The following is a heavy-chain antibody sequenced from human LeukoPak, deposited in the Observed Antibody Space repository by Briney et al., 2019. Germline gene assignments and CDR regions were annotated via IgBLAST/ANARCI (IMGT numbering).Heavy chain of an antibody. V-gene: IGHV3-7*03. CDR2: IKQDGSEK. D-gene: IGHD3-22*01. CDR3: ARDPRSGYYSDFDY. J-gene: IGHJ4*02. CDR1: GFTFSSYW. Sequence: PGGSLRLSCAASGFTFSSYWMSWVRQAPGKGLEWVADIKQDGSEKYYVDSVKGRFTISRDNAKNSLYLQMNSLRAEDTAVYYCARDPRSGYYSDFDYWGQGTLVTVSS.